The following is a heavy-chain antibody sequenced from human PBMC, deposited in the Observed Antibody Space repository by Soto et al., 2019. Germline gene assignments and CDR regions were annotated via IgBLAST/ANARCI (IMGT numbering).Heavy chain of an antibody. D-gene: IGHD3-3*01. CDR3: ARGKARIFGVVIIYYYGMDV. CDR1: SGSVSGYY. V-gene: IGHV4-34*01. J-gene: IGHJ6*02. CDR2: INHSGST. Sequence: AETLSLTCAVNSGSVSGYYSSWIRQPPGKGLEWIGEINHSGSTNYNPSLKSRVTISVDTSKNQFSLKLSSVTAADTAVYYCARGKARIFGVVIIYYYGMDVWGQWTTVTVS.